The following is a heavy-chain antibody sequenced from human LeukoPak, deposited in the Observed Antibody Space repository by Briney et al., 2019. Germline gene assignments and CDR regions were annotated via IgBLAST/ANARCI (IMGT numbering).Heavy chain of an antibody. D-gene: IGHD3-22*01. CDR2: IYHSGST. J-gene: IGHJ2*01. V-gene: IGHV4-4*02. Sequence: SGTLSLTCAVSGGSISSSNWWSWVRQPPGKGLEWIGEIYHSGSTNYNPSLKSRVTISVDKSKNQFSLKLSSVTAADTAVYYCARILTHYYDSSGYYSRYFDLWGRGALVTVSS. CDR1: GGSISSSNW. CDR3: ARILTHYYDSSGYYSRYFDL.